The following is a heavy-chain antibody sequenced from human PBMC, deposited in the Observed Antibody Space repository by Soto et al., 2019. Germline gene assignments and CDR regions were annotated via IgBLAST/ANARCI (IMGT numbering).Heavy chain of an antibody. CDR2: INPNSGGT. Sequence: SVKVSCKASGYTFTGYYMHWVRQAPGQGLEWMGWINPNSGGTNYAQKFQGRVTMTRDTSISTAYMELSRLRSDDTAVYYCAIHIPARSGSVYYCDYWGEETLASVAS. J-gene: IGHJ4*02. CDR1: GYTFTGYY. V-gene: IGHV1-2*02. CDR3: AIHIPARSGSVYYCDY. D-gene: IGHD6-6*01.